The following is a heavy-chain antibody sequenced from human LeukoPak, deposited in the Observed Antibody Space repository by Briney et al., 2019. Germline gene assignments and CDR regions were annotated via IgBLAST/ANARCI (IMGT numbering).Heavy chain of an antibody. V-gene: IGHV1-8*01. CDR2: LNPNSGNT. J-gene: IGHJ4*02. D-gene: IGHD6-13*01. Sequence: GASVKVSCKASGYTFTSYDINWVRQATGQGLEWMGGLNPNSGNTGYAQNFQGRVTMTRNTSITTAYMELSSLRSEDTAVYYCARAQAIAAAGPDFDYWGQGTLVTVSS. CDR3: ARAQAIAAAGPDFDY. CDR1: GYTFTSYD.